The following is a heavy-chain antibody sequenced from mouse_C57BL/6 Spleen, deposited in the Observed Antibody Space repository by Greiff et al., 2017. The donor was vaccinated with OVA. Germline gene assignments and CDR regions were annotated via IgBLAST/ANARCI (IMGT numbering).Heavy chain of an antibody. Sequence: VQLQQPGAELVMPGASVKLSCKASGYTFTSYWMHWVKQRPGQGLEWIGEIDPSDSYTNYNQKFKGKSTLTVDKSSSTAYMQLSSLTSEDSAVYYCAVSTTVVDWYFDVWGTGTTVTVSS. V-gene: IGHV1-69*01. D-gene: IGHD1-1*01. CDR1: GYTFTSYW. CDR3: AVSTTVVDWYFDV. CDR2: IDPSDSYT. J-gene: IGHJ1*03.